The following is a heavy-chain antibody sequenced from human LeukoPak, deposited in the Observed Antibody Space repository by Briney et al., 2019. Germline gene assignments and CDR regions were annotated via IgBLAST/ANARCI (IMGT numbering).Heavy chain of an antibody. J-gene: IGHJ4*02. CDR1: GFTFSSYW. V-gene: IGHV3-74*01. Sequence: PGGSLRLSCAASGFTFSSYWMHWVRQAPGKGPVWVSRINSDGSSTSYADSVKGRFTISRDNAKNTLYLQMNNLRAEDTAVYYCARDSGITDFDYWGQGTLVTVSS. D-gene: IGHD1-14*01. CDR3: ARDSGITDFDY. CDR2: INSDGSST.